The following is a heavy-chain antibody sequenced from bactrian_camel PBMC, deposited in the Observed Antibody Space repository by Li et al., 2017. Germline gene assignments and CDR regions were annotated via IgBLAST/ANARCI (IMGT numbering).Heavy chain of an antibody. J-gene: IGHJ4*01. Sequence: DVQLVESGGGLVQPGGSLRISCEASGFTVSAYAMSWVRQAPGKGLEWISVIHRGGTITYYADSVKGRFTISRDTTKRTVYLQMNNLQPEDSATYSCKGGGGWYCRTVYWGQGTQVTVS. D-gene: IGHD6*01. CDR1: GFTVSAYA. V-gene: IGHV3S40*01. CDR2: IHRGGTIT. CDR3: KGGGGWYCRTVY.